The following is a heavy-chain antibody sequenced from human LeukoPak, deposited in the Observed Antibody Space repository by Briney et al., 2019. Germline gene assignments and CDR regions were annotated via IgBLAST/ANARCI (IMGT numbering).Heavy chain of an antibody. CDR1: GYTLTELS. CDR2: FDPEDGET. V-gene: IGHV1-24*01. J-gene: IGHJ5*02. CDR3: AREYSSSWYDWFDP. D-gene: IGHD6-13*01. Sequence: ASVKVSCKVSGYTLTELSMHWVRQAPGKGLGWMGGFDPEDGETIYAQKFQGRVTITADKSTSTAYMELSSLRSEDTAVYYCAREYSSSWYDWFDPWGQGTLVTVSS.